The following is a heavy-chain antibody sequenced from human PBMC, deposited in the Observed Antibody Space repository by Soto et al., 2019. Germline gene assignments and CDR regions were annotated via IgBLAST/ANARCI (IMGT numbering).Heavy chain of an antibody. CDR3: ATGRSEVVPGAMDT. D-gene: IGHD2-2*01. Sequence: LSLTCTVSGDSFSNYYCNWVRKSAGKGLEWIGRIYPTGSTTYNPSLKSRLTMSVDTSKNQFSLRLTSMTAADTAVYYCATGRSEVVPGAMDTWGQGTLVTVSS. V-gene: IGHV4-4*07. CDR2: IYPTGST. J-gene: IGHJ5*02. CDR1: GDSFSNYY.